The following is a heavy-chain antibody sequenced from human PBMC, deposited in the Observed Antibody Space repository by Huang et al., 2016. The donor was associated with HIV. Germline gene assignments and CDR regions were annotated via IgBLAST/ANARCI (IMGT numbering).Heavy chain of an antibody. V-gene: IGHV3-30*02. Sequence: QVQMVESGGGVVQPGGSLRLSCAASGFIFSNYGMHWVRQAPGKGLEWVTCIRNDGTNKNYAESVKGRFTISRDNSKNTVYLQMSSLRLEDTAVYYCAGSYGKFDYWGQGTLVSVSS. CDR1: GFIFSNYG. D-gene: IGHD1-26*01. CDR3: AGSYGKFDY. CDR2: IRNDGTNK. J-gene: IGHJ4*02.